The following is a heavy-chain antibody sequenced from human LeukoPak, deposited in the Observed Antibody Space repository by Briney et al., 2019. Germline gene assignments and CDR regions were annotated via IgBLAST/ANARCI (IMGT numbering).Heavy chain of an antibody. D-gene: IGHD3-10*01. CDR3: ARDRAADRGDWFDP. V-gene: IGHV3-11*01. CDR1: GFTFSDYY. J-gene: IGHJ5*02. Sequence: GGSLRLSCAASGFTFSDYYMSWIRQAPGKGLEWVSSISSCGSTKYYADSVKGRFTISRDNTKNSLYLQMDSLRAEDTAVYYCARDRAADRGDWFDPWGQGTLVTVSS. CDR2: ISSCGSTK.